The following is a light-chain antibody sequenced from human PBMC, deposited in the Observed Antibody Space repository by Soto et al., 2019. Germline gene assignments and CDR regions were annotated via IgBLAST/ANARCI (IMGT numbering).Light chain of an antibody. CDR2: DAS. J-gene: IGKJ1*01. CDR1: QSFSSW. CDR3: QQYNSYSPLT. V-gene: IGKV1-5*01. Sequence: DIQMTQSPSTLSASVGDSVTITCRASQSFSSWLAWYQQNPGKAPQLLIYDASSLESGVPSRFSGSGSGTEFTLTISSLQPDDFATYYCQQYNSYSPLTFGQGTKVDI.